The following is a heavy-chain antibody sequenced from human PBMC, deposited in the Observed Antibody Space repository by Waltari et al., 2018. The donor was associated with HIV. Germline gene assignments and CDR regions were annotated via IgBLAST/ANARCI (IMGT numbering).Heavy chain of an antibody. CDR1: GYTFTSYG. V-gene: IGHV1-18*01. CDR2: ISADNGNT. CDR3: ARDPPDSSSWYSGWFDP. J-gene: IGHJ5*02. D-gene: IGHD6-13*01. Sequence: QVQLVQSGAEVKKPGASVKVSCKASGYTFTSYGISWVRQAPGQGLEWMGWISADNGNTNYVQKLQGRVTMTTDTSTSTAYMELRSLRSDDTAVYYCARDPPDSSSWYSGWFDPWGQGTLVTVSS.